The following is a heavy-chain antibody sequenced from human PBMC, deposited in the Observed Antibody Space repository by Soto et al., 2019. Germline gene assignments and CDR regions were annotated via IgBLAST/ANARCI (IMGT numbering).Heavy chain of an antibody. CDR1: GGTFSSYA. J-gene: IGHJ4*02. Sequence: QVQLVQSGAEVKKPRSSVKVSCKASGGTFSSYAISWVRQAPGQGLEWMGGIIPIFGTANYAQKFQGRVTITADKSTSTAYMELSSLRSEDTAVYYCASRLGYSSGWYFCFDYWGQGTLVTVSS. V-gene: IGHV1-69*06. CDR3: ASRLGYSSGWYFCFDY. D-gene: IGHD6-19*01. CDR2: IIPIFGTA.